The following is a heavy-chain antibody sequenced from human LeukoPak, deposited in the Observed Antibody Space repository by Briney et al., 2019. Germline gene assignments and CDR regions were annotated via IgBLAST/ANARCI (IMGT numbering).Heavy chain of an antibody. CDR2: IYHSGST. Sequence: PSQAVSLTCAVSGCFISSGGYSWNWIREPPGKGLEWIGYIYHSGSTYYNPSLKSRVTISVDRSKNQFSLKLSSVTAADTAVYYCARTSPPGVPFYFDYWGQGTLVTVSS. CDR1: GCFISSGGYS. J-gene: IGHJ4*02. D-gene: IGHD2-8*01. CDR3: ARTSPPGVPFYFDY. V-gene: IGHV4-30-2*01.